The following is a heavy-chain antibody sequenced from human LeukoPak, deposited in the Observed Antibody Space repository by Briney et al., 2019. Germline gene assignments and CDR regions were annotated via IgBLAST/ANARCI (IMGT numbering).Heavy chain of an antibody. Sequence: SVKVSCKASGGTFSSSAISWVRQAPGQGLEWMGGIIPIFGTANYAQKFQGRVTITADESTSTAYMELSSLRSEDTAVYYCARDQYGSGSYSWFDPWGQGTLVTVSS. CDR1: GGTFSSSA. CDR2: IIPIFGTA. CDR3: ARDQYGSGSYSWFDP. J-gene: IGHJ5*02. D-gene: IGHD3-10*01. V-gene: IGHV1-69*13.